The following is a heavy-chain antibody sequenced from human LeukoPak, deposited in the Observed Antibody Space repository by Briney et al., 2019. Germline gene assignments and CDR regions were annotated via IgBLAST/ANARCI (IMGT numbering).Heavy chain of an antibody. CDR3: ARVRKLGWLDYWFDP. CDR1: GYTLTELS. D-gene: IGHD6-19*01. CDR2: FDPEDGET. V-gene: IGHV1-24*01. Sequence: ASVKVSCKVSGYTLTELSMHWVRQAPGKGLEWMGGFDPEDGETIYAQKLQGRVTMTTDTSTSTAYMELRSLRSDDTAVYYCARVRKLGWLDYWFDPWGQGTLVTVSS. J-gene: IGHJ5*02.